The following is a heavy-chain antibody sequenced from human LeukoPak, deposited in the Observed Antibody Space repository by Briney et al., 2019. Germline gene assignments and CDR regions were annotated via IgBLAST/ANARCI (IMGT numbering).Heavy chain of an antibody. V-gene: IGHV5-51*01. J-gene: IGHJ4*02. D-gene: IGHD5-12*01. CDR3: ARPGYSGYGVDY. Sequence: GESLKISCQGSGYDFPRHWIGWVRQMAGRGLEWMGTIYPGDANIDIGYSPSFQGQVTISADKSITTAYLQWSSLKASDTGMYYCARPGYSGYGVDYWGQGTLVTVSS. CDR1: GYDFPRHW. CDR2: IYPGDANIDI.